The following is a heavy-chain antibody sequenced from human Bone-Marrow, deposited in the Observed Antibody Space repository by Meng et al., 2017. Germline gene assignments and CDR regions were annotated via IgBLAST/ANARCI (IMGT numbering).Heavy chain of an antibody. J-gene: IGHJ4*02. D-gene: IGHD2/OR15-2a*01. CDR2: INANTGNP. CDR3: ARDARGLLKDY. Sequence: QVKLLESGSELKKPGASGKVSCKASGYTFTSYAMNWVRQAPGQGLEWMGWINANTGNPTYAQGFTGRFVFSLDTSVSTAYLQISSLKAEDTAVYYCARDARGLLKDYWGQGTLVTVSS. V-gene: IGHV7-4-1*02. CDR1: GYTFTSYA.